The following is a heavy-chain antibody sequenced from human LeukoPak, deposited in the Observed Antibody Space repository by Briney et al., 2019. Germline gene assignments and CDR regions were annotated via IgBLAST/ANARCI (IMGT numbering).Heavy chain of an antibody. CDR2: IYYSGST. CDR3: ARSKVPATGNWFDP. CDR1: GGSISSYY. Sequence: PSETLSLTCTVSGGSISSYYWSWIRQPPGKGLEWIGYIYYSGSTNYNPSLKSRVTISVDTSKNQFSLKLSSVTAADTAVYYCARSKVPATGNWFDPWGQGTLVTVSS. J-gene: IGHJ5*02. V-gene: IGHV4-59*12. D-gene: IGHD2-21*02.